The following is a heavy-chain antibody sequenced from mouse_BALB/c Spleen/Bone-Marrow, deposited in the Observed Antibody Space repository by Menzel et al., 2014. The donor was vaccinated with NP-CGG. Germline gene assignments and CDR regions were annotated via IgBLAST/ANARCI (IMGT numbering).Heavy chain of an antibody. V-gene: IGHV5-9-4*01. CDR3: VRAYGSSYAMDY. Sequence: EVQVVESGGGLVKPGGSLKLSCAASGFTFSSYAMSWVRQSPEKRLEWVAEISSGGNYTYYPDTVTGRFTISRDNAKNILYLEMSSLRSDDTAMYYCVRAYGSSYAMDYLGQGTSVTVSS. CDR1: GFTFSSYA. CDR2: ISSGGNYT. D-gene: IGHD1-1*01. J-gene: IGHJ4*01.